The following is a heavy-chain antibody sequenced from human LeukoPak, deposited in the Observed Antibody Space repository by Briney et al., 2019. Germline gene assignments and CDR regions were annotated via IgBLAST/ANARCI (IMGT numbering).Heavy chain of an antibody. J-gene: IGHJ3*02. CDR1: GFTVSTNY. V-gene: IGHV3-66*02. CDR3: ASRDDFWSGYYFDI. D-gene: IGHD3-3*01. Sequence: GGSLRLSCVASGFTVSTNYMSWVRQAPGKGLEWVSLLYSGGSTYYADSVKGRFTISRDNSKNTLYLQMNSRRPEDTAVYYCASRDDFWSGYYFDIWGQGTMVTVSS. CDR2: LYSGGST.